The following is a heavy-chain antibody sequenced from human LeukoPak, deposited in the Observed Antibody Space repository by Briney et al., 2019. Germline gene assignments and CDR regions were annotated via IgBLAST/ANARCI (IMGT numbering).Heavy chain of an antibody. CDR3: ARVYSSSWYSYYYYYMDV. CDR1: GGSISSYY. CDR2: IYYSGST. J-gene: IGHJ6*03. Sequence: SETLSLTCTVSGGSISSYYWSWIRQPAGKGLEWIGSIYYSGSTYYNPSLKSRVTISVDTSKNQFSLKLSSVTAADTAVYYCARVYSSSWYSYYYYYMDVWGKGTTVTVSS. D-gene: IGHD6-13*01. V-gene: IGHV4-4*07.